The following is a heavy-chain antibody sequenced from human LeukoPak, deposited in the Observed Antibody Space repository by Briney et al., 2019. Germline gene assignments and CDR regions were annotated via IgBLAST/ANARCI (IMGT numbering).Heavy chain of an antibody. Sequence: KPGGSLRLSCAASGFTFSSYSMNWVRQAPGKGLEWVSSISSSSSYIYYADSVKGRFTISRDNAKNSLYLQMNSLRAEDTAVYYCARDGPPPVDWYAGLDAFDIWGQGTMVTVSS. CDR3: ARDGPPPVDWYAGLDAFDI. CDR2: ISSSSSYI. CDR1: GFTFSSYS. V-gene: IGHV3-21*01. J-gene: IGHJ3*02. D-gene: IGHD2-21*01.